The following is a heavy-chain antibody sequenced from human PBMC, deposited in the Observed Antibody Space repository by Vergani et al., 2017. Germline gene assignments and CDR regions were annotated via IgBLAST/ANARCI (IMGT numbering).Heavy chain of an antibody. Sequence: QVQLQESGPGLVKPSQTLSLTCTVSGGSISSGDYYWSWIRQPPGKGLEWIGYIYYSGSTYYNPSLKSRVTISVDTSKNQFSLKLSSVTAADTAVYYCARVATINTMIVVLDYWGQGTLVTVSS. V-gene: IGHV4-30-4*08. CDR2: IYYSGST. CDR3: ARVATINTMIVVLDY. J-gene: IGHJ4*02. D-gene: IGHD3-22*01. CDR1: GGSISSGDYY.